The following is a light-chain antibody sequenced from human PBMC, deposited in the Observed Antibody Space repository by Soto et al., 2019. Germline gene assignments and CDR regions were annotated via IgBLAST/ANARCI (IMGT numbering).Light chain of an antibody. CDR1: SSDIGAYNY. CDR2: EVS. V-gene: IGLV2-14*01. CDR3: FSFTTDWTHV. J-gene: IGLJ1*01. Sequence: QSVLAQPASVSGSPGQSITISCTGSSSDIGAYNYVSWFQQYPGKAPKLIISEVSNRPSGVSNRFSGSKSGTAASLTISGPQTEDEADYFCFSFTTDWTHVFGTGTKVTV.